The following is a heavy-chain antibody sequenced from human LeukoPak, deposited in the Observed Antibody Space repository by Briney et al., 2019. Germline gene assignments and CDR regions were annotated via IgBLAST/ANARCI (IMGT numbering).Heavy chain of an antibody. V-gene: IGHV1-46*01. CDR1: GYTFTSYY. J-gene: IGHJ4*02. CDR2: INPSGGST. Sequence: ASVTVSYTASGYTFTSYYMHWVRQAPGQGLEWMGIINPSGGSTSYAQKFQGRVTMTRDTSTSTVYMELSSLRSEDTAVYYCARSFRGDFWSGYYTGPFYWGQGTLVTVSS. CDR3: ARSFRGDFWSGYYTGPFY. D-gene: IGHD3-3*01.